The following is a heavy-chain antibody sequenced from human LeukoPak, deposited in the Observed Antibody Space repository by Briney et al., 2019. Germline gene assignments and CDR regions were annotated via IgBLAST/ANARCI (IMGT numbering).Heavy chain of an antibody. J-gene: IGHJ3*02. D-gene: IGHD4-17*01. V-gene: IGHV1-2*04. CDR3: ASGNADYGDYGPGPWNAFDI. CDR1: GYTFTGYY. CDR2: INPNSGGT. Sequence: GASVKVSCKASGYTFTGYYMHWVRQAPGQGLEWMGWINPNSGGTNYAQKFQGWVTMTRDTSISTAYMELSRLRSDDTAVYYCASGNADYGDYGPGPWNAFDIWGQGTMVTISS.